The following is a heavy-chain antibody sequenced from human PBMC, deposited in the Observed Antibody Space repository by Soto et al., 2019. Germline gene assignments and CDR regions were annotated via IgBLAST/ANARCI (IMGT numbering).Heavy chain of an antibody. V-gene: IGHV1-18*04. CDR3: ARPLHSSGWYSPYYHYGMDV. J-gene: IGHJ6*02. D-gene: IGHD6-19*01. CDR1: GYTFTSYG. Sequence: ASVKVSCKASGYTFTSYGISWVRQAPGQGLEWMGWISAYNGNTNYAQKLQGRVTMTTDTSTSTAYMELRSLRSDDTAVYYCARPLHSSGWYSPYYHYGMDVWGQGTTVTVSS. CDR2: ISAYNGNT.